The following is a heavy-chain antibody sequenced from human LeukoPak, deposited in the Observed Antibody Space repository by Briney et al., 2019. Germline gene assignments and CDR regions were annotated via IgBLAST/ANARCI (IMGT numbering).Heavy chain of an antibody. J-gene: IGHJ4*02. V-gene: IGHV1-2*02. D-gene: IGHD3-3*01. CDR2: INPNSGGT. CDR1: GYTFTGYY. Sequence: ASVKVSCKASGYTFTGYYMHWVRQAPGQGLEWMGWINPNSGGTNYAQKFQGRVTMTRDTSISTAYMELSRLRSDDTAVYYCATRSIFGVVIYFDYWGQGTLVTVSS. CDR3: ATRSIFGVVIYFDY.